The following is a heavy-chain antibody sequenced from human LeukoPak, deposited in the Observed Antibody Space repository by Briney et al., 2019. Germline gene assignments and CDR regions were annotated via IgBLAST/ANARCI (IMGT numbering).Heavy chain of an antibody. J-gene: IGHJ3*02. Sequence: GGSLRLSCAASGFTFSNVWMNWVRQAPGKGLEWVGRIKSKTDGGTTNYAAPVKGRFTISRGDSKNTLYLQMNSLKTEDTAVYYCTTAVVRGLNAFDIWGRGTMVTVSS. CDR1: GFTFSNVW. CDR2: IKSKTDGGTT. V-gene: IGHV3-15*01. CDR3: TTAVVRGLNAFDI. D-gene: IGHD3-10*01.